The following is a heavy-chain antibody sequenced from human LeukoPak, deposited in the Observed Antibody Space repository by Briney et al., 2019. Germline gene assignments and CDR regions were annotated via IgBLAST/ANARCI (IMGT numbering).Heavy chain of an antibody. Sequence: GASVKVSCKASGYTFTGYYMHWVRQAPGQGLEWMGWINTNTGNPTYAQGFTGRFVFSLDTSVSTAYLQISSLKAEDTAVYYCARDSPPRVASSSWINWFDPWGQGTLVTVSS. V-gene: IGHV7-4-1*02. CDR2: INTNTGNP. D-gene: IGHD6-13*01. J-gene: IGHJ5*02. CDR3: ARDSPPRVASSSWINWFDP. CDR1: GYTFTGYY.